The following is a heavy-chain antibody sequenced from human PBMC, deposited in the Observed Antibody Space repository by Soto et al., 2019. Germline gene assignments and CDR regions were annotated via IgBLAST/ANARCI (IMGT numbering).Heavy chain of an antibody. J-gene: IGHJ4*02. CDR3: ARDRGYGDYHPADY. D-gene: IGHD4-17*01. CDR2: ISSSSSYI. CDR1: GFTFSSYS. V-gene: IGHV3-21*01. Sequence: PGGSLRLSCAASGFTFSSYSMNWVRQAPGKGLEWVSSISSSSSYIYYADSVKGRFTISRDNAKNSLYLQMNSLRAEDTAVYYCARDRGYGDYHPADYWGQGTLVTVSS.